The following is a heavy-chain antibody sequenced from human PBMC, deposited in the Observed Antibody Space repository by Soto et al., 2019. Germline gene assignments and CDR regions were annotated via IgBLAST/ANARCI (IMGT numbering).Heavy chain of an antibody. V-gene: IGHV1-24*01. J-gene: IGHJ3*02. CDR2: FDPEDGET. CDR1: AYTLTELS. D-gene: IGHD3-3*01. CDR3: ATDPSFLEWLPERAFDI. Sequence: ASVKVSCKVSAYTLTELSMHCVRQAPGKVLEWMGGFDPEDGETIYAQKFQGRVTMTEDTSTDTAYMELSSLRSEDTAVYYCATDPSFLEWLPERAFDIWGQGTMVPVSS.